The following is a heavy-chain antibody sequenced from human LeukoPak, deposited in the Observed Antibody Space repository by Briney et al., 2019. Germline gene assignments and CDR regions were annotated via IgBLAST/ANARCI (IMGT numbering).Heavy chain of an antibody. Sequence: GGSLRLSCAASGFIFSSYWMSWVRQAPGKGPEWVANIKQDGSERNYVDSVKGRFTISRDNAKNSLYLQMNGLRAEDTAVYYCAGPGVDYWGQGTLVTVSS. CDR2: IKQDGSER. V-gene: IGHV3-7*01. D-gene: IGHD7-27*01. J-gene: IGHJ4*02. CDR1: GFIFSSYW. CDR3: AGPGVDY.